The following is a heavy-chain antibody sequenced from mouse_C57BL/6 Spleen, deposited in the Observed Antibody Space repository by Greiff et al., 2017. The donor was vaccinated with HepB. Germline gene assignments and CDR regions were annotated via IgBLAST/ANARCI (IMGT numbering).Heavy chain of an antibody. CDR3: ARYMITRYAMDY. D-gene: IGHD2-4*01. J-gene: IGHJ4*01. CDR1: GFTFTDYY. V-gene: IGHV7-3*01. CDR2: IRNKANGYTT. Sequence: EVQGVESGGGLVQPGGSLSLSCAASGFTFTDYYMSWVRQPPGKALEWLGFIRNKANGYTTEYSASVKGRFTISRDNSQSILYLQMNALRAEDSATYYCARYMITRYAMDYWGQGTSVTVSS.